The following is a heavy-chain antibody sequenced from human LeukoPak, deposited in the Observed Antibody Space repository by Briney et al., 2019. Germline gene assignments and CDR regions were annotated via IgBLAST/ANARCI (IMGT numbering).Heavy chain of an antibody. CDR1: GFTFSSYE. J-gene: IGHJ6*03. CDR3: TTDGTPFQRRGYSSSWWIYYYYYMDV. Sequence: PGGSLRLSCAASGFTFSSYEMNWVRQAPGKGLEWVGRIKSKTDGGTPDYAAPVKGRFTISRDDSKNTLYLQMNSLKTEDTAVYYCTTDGTPFQRRGYSSSWWIYYYYYMDVWGKGTTVTVSS. D-gene: IGHD6-13*01. V-gene: IGHV3-15*01. CDR2: IKSKTDGGTP.